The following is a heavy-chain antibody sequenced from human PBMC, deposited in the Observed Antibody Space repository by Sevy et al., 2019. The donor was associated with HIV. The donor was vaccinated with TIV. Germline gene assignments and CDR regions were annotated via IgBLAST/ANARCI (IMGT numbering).Heavy chain of an antibody. D-gene: IGHD5-12*01. CDR3: AREGGYTDQGMDV. V-gene: IGHV3-48*01. Sequence: CGCLRLSCAASGFTFSTYDMNWVRQAPGKGVERISYISSRSSNIYYADSVKGRFTISRDNAKNSLFVQMHSLRAEDTAVYYCAREGGYTDQGMDVWGQGTTVTVSS. CDR1: GFTFSTYD. J-gene: IGHJ6*02. CDR2: ISSRSSNI.